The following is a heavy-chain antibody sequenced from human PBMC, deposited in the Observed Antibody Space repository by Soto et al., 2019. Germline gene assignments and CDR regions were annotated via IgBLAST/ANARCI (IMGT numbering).Heavy chain of an antibody. CDR3: ARVGYDSSGYYSRTPTFRGMDV. V-gene: IGHV4-59*01. D-gene: IGHD3-22*01. J-gene: IGHJ6*02. CDR2: IYYSGST. CDR1: GGSISSYY. Sequence: SETLSLTCTVSGGSISSYYWSWIRQPPGKGLEWIGYIYYSGSTNYNPSLKSRVTISVDTSKNQLSLKLSSVTAADTAVYYCARVGYDSSGYYSRTPTFRGMDVWGQGTTVTVSS.